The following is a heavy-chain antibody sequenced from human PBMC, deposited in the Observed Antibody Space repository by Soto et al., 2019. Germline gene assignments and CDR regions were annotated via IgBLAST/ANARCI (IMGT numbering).Heavy chain of an antibody. Sequence: QVQLVESGGGVVQPGRSLRLSCAASGFTFSSYGMHWVRQAPGKGLEWVAVILYDGSKKYYADSVKGRFTISRDNSKNTLYLQMGSLRAEDTALYFCVKDGSSGWPYFDDMDVCGQGTTVTVSS. D-gene: IGHD6-19*01. V-gene: IGHV3-30*18. CDR1: GFTFSSYG. CDR3: VKDGSSGWPYFDDMDV. J-gene: IGHJ6*02. CDR2: ILYDGSKK.